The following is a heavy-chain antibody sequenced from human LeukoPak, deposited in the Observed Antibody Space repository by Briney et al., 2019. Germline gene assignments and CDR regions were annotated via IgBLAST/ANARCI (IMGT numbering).Heavy chain of an antibody. CDR3: GSSPYVWGIDH. CDR1: GFTFSSYD. D-gene: IGHD3-16*01. J-gene: IGHJ4*02. CDR2: IGTAGDT. Sequence: GGSLRLSCAASGFTFSSYDMHWVRQATGKGLEWVSAIGTAGDTYYPGSVKGRFTISRENAKNSLYLQMKSLRADDTAVYYCGSSPYVWGIDHWGQGTPVSVSS. V-gene: IGHV3-13*04.